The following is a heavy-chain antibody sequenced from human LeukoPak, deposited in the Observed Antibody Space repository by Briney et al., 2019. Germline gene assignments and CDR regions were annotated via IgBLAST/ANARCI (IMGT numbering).Heavy chain of an antibody. D-gene: IGHD3-16*01. J-gene: IGHJ6*03. CDR1: GGSFSGYY. CDR2: INHSGNT. Sequence: SETLSLTCAVYGGSFSGYYWSWIRHPPRKGLEWIGEINHSGNTNYNPSLKSRVTISVDTSKNQFSLKQSSVTAADTAVCYCVWCFGGDPIYYYYYYMDVWGKGTTVTVSS. CDR3: VWCFGGDPIYYYYYYMDV. V-gene: IGHV4-34*01.